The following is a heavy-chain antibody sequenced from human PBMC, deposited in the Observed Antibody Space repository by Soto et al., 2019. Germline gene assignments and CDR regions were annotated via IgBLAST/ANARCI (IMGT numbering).Heavy chain of an antibody. Sequence: GGSLRLSCGASGFTFSSYDMHWVRQATGKGLEWVSAIGTAGDTYYPGSVKGRFTISRENAKNSLHLQMNSLRAEDTAVYYCARVYVAVAGNNYYYYGMDVWGQGTTVTVSS. V-gene: IGHV3-13*01. CDR3: ARVYVAVAGNNYYYYGMDV. CDR1: GFTFSSYD. J-gene: IGHJ6*02. D-gene: IGHD6-19*01. CDR2: IGTAGDT.